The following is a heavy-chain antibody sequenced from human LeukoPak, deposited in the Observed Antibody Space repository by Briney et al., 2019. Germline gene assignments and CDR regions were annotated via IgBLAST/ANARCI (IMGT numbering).Heavy chain of an antibody. CDR3: AAGPYCSGGSCYQNWFDP. CDR2: IVVGSGNT. V-gene: IGHV1-58*01. Sequence: SVKVSCKASGFTFTSSAVQWVRQARGQRLEWIGWIVVGSGNTNYAQKFQERVTITRDMSTSTAYMELSSLRSEDTAAYYCAAGPYCSGGSCYQNWFDPWGQGTLVTVSS. J-gene: IGHJ5*02. D-gene: IGHD2-15*01. CDR1: GFTFTSSA.